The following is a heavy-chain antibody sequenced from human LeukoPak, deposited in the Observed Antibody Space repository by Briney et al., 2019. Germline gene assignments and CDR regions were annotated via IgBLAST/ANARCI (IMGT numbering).Heavy chain of an antibody. D-gene: IGHD3-10*01. CDR3: ARDGGPSGDLRY. CDR2: INYSGST. J-gene: IGHJ4*02. Sequence: SETLSLTCTVSGGSISSGDYYWSWIRQPPGKGLEWIGYINYSGSTYYIPSLKSRVTISVDTSKNQFSLKLSSVTAADTAVYYCARDGGPSGDLRYWGQGTLVTVSS. V-gene: IGHV4-30-4*01. CDR1: GGSISSGDYY.